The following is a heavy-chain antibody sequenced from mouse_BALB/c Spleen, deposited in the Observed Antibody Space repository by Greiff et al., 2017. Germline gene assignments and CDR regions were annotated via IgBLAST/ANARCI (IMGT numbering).Heavy chain of an antibody. CDR3: ALYDYDEDCYAMDD. J-gene: IGHJ4*01. CDR1: GYSFTSDYA. D-gene: IGHD2-4*01. CDR2: ISYSGST. Sequence: EVKLVESGPGLVKPSQSLSLTCTVTGYSFTSDYAWNGIRQFPGNKLEWVIYISYSGSTSYNPTLKSRISITRDKSKNQIFLQLNSVTTEDTATYYCALYDYDEDCYAMDDWGQGTSVTVSS. V-gene: IGHV3-2*02.